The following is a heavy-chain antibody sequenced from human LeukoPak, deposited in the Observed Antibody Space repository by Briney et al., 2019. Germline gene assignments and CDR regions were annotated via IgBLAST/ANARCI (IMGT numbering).Heavy chain of an antibody. Sequence: SVKVSCKASGGTFSSYAISWVRQAPGQRLEWMGGSIPIFGTANYAQKFQGRVTMTTDTSTSTAYMELRSLRSDDTAVYYCAREYDILTGYYSLWAFDIWGQGTMVTVSS. J-gene: IGHJ3*02. V-gene: IGHV1-69*05. CDR3: AREYDILTGYYSLWAFDI. CDR1: GGTFSSYA. CDR2: SIPIFGTA. D-gene: IGHD3-9*01.